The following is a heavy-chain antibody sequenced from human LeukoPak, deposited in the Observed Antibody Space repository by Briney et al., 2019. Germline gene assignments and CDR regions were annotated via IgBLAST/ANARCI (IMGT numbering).Heavy chain of an antibody. CDR1: GGSFSGYY. V-gene: IGHV4-34*01. CDR2: INHSGST. D-gene: IGHD6-6*01. J-gene: IGHJ5*02. CDR3: ARVRFRSSSRGNWFDP. Sequence: SETLSLTCAVYGGSFSGYYWSWIRQPPGKGLEWIGEINHSGSTNYNPSLKSRVTISVDTSKNQFSLKLSSVTAADTAVYYCARVRFRSSSRGNWFDPWGQGTLVTVSS.